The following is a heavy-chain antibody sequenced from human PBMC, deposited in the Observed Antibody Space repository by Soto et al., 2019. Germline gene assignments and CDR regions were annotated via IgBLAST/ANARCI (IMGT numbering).Heavy chain of an antibody. J-gene: IGHJ4*02. CDR1: GFTFRSYW. CDR2: IKPDGSEK. Sequence: GGSLRLSCATSGFTFRSYWMTWVRQAPGKGPEWVANIKPDGSEKQYVDSVKGRFTVSRDNAKKSLDLQMNSLRVEDTAVYYCARAEDYDFWSGPPTYFDNWGQGTQVTVYS. D-gene: IGHD3-3*01. V-gene: IGHV3-7*03. CDR3: ARAEDYDFWSGPPTYFDN.